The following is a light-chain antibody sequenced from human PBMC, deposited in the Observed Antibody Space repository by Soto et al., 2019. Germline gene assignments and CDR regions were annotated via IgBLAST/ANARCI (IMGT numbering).Light chain of an antibody. V-gene: IGKV3-11*01. CDR2: AAS. CDR3: QQRSNWPLT. J-gene: IGKJ4*01. Sequence: EIVLTQSPATLSLSPGQKATLSCGASQSVSKYLAWYQQKPGQAPRLVIYAASNRAADSPARFSGSGSGTDFPLTINSRESEDFAVYYCQQRSNWPLTFGGGTKVESK. CDR1: QSVSKY.